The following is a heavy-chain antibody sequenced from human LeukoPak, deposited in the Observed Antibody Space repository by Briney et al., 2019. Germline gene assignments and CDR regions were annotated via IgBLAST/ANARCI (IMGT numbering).Heavy chain of an antibody. CDR3: ARQRRSARYTNYDILIGYREDFDY. Sequence: PSETLSLTCAVYGGSFSGYCWSWIRQPPGKGLEWIGEINHSGSTNYNPSLKSRVTISVDTSKNQFSLKLSSVTAADTAVYYCARQRRSARYTNYDILIGYREDFDYWGQGTLVTVSS. D-gene: IGHD3-9*01. CDR1: GGSFSGYC. CDR2: INHSGST. V-gene: IGHV4-34*01. J-gene: IGHJ4*02.